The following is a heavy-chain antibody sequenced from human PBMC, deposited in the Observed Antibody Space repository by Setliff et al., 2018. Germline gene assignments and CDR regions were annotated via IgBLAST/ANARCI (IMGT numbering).Heavy chain of an antibody. CDR1: GFTFSTYA. J-gene: IGHJ3*02. V-gene: IGHV3-23*03. CDR3: AKDELDDSDSSAYYDAFDI. CDR2: ICSGDRNT. D-gene: IGHD3-22*01. Sequence: GESLKISCAASGFTFSTYAMSWVRQAPGKGLEWVSTICSGDRNTFYTDSVKGRFTIFRDGSKNTLFLHMTSLRAEDTAVYYCAKDELDDSDSSAYYDAFDIWGQGTMVTVSS.